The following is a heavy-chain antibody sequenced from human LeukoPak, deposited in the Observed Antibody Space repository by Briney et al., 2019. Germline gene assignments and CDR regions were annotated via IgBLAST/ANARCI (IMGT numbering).Heavy chain of an antibody. D-gene: IGHD6-13*01. CDR3: ARAPTSEQQLQFDY. J-gene: IGHJ4*02. Sequence: GGSLRLSCAASGFTFSRYSMNCIRQAPGKGLEWVSSISSSSNYIYCADSVKGRFTISRDNAKNSLYLQMNSLRTEDTAVYYCARAPTSEQQLQFDYWGQGTLVTVSS. V-gene: IGHV3-21*01. CDR2: ISSSSNYI. CDR1: GFTFSRYS.